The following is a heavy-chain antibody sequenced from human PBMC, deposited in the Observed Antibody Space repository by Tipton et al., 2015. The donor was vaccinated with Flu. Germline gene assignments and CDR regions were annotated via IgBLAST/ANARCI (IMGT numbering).Heavy chain of an antibody. V-gene: IGHV4-39*07. CDR3: ARGSGSGTDVTFYF. D-gene: IGHD3-10*01. Sequence: TLSLTCTVSGASISSESYYWGWIRQPPGKGLEWIGNIYHSGSTNYNPSLKSRITMSVDTSKNQFSLKLSSVTAADTAVYYCARGSGSGTDVTFYFWGQGTLVTVSS. J-gene: IGHJ4*02. CDR1: GASISSESYY. CDR2: IYHSGST.